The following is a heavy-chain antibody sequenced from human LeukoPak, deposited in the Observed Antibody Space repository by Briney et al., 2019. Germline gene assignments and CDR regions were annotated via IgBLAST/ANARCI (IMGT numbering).Heavy chain of an antibody. CDR1: GYSFSIYW. D-gene: IGHD3-22*01. CDR2: IDPSDSYT. Sequence: GESLQISCKGSGYSFSIYWIGWVRQMPGKGLEWMGRIDPSDSYTNYSPSFQGHVTISADKSISTAYLQWSSLKASDTAMYYCARHYRYYYDSSDYYYGASGAFDIWGQGTMVTVSS. CDR3: ARHYRYYYDSSDYYYGASGAFDI. J-gene: IGHJ3*02. V-gene: IGHV5-10-1*01.